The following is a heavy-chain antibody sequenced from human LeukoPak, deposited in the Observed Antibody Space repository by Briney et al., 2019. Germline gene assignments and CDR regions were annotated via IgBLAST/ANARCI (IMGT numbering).Heavy chain of an antibody. CDR1: GGSISGHY. V-gene: IGHV4-4*07. CDR2: IYTSGST. CDR3: ARDKGAKLTVPFDY. D-gene: IGHD4/OR15-4a*01. J-gene: IGHJ4*02. Sequence: SETLSLTCTVSGGSISGHYWTWIRQPAGKGLEWIGRIYTSGSTNYNPSLKSRVTMSVDTSKNQFSLKLSSVTAADTAVYYCARDKGAKLTVPFDYWGQGTLVTVSS.